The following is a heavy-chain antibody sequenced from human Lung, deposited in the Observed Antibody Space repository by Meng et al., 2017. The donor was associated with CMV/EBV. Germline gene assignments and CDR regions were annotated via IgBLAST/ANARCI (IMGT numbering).Heavy chain of an antibody. CDR1: GGSINSYS. V-gene: IGHV4-59*01. Sequence: VQLRESGPGLVKPSETLSLTCTVSGGSINSYSWSWIRQPPGQGLEWLGYFYYRGNSNYNPSLKSRVTISVDTSKNLFSLNLTSVTAADAALYYCARGSYLAVEGWGLGTLVTVSS. CDR3: ARGSYLAVEG. J-gene: IGHJ4*02. D-gene: IGHD2-21*01. CDR2: FYYRGNS.